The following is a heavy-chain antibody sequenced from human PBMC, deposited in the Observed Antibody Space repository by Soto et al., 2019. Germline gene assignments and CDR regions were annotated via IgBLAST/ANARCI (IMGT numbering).Heavy chain of an antibody. CDR1: GFTFRTYA. J-gene: IGHJ4*02. CDR2: IVGGGTII. CDR3: AKDRQPDARWPFDH. V-gene: IGHV3-23*03. D-gene: IGHD6-6*01. Sequence: GGSLRLSCVASGFTFRTYAMSWVRQAPGEGQEWVSGIVGGGTIISYADSVKGRFTISRDDSNNVLYLQMHSLRAEDTAVYYCAKDRQPDARWPFDHWGKGTLVTVSS.